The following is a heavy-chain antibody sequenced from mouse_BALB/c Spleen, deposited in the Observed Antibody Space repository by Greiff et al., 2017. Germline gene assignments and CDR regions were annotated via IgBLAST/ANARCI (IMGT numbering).Heavy chain of an antibody. CDR3: ARRNPCGKIDY. Sequence: EVQLVESGGGLVQPGGSRKLSCAASGFTFSSFGMHWVRQAPEKGLEWVAYISSGSSTIYYADTVKGRFTISRDNPKNTLFLQMTSLRSEDTAMYYCARRNPCGKIDYWGQGTTLTVSS. CDR1: GFTFSSFG. V-gene: IGHV5-17*02. CDR2: ISSGSSTI. J-gene: IGHJ2*01. D-gene: IGHD1-1*02.